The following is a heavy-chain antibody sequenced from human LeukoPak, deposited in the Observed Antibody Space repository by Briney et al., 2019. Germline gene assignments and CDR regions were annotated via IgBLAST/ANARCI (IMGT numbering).Heavy chain of an antibody. CDR2: ISAYNGNT. J-gene: IGHJ4*02. CDR1: GYTFTSYG. Sequence: ASVKVSCKASGYTFTSYGISWVRQAPGQGLEWMGWISAYNGNTNYAQKLQGRVTMTTDTSTSTAYMELRSLRSDDTAVYYCARDPGYDYVWGSYREIDYWGQGTLVTVSS. D-gene: IGHD3-16*02. CDR3: ARDPGYDYVWGSYREIDY. V-gene: IGHV1-18*01.